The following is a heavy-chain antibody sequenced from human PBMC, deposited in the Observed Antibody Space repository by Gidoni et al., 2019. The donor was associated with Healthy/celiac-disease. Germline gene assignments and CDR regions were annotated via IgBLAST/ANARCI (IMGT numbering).Heavy chain of an antibody. V-gene: IGHV4-34*01. J-gene: IGHJ3*02. Sequence: VQLQQWGAGLLKPSGTLSLTCAVYGRPFSGYYWSCLRDPPGKGLEWIGEINHSGSTNYNPSLKSRVTKSVDTSKNQFSLKLSSVTAADTAVYYCARGLGDYDFWSGYYTQAFDIWGQGTMVTVSS. CDR1: GRPFSGYY. D-gene: IGHD3-3*01. CDR2: INHSGST. CDR3: ARGLGDYDFWSGYYTQAFDI.